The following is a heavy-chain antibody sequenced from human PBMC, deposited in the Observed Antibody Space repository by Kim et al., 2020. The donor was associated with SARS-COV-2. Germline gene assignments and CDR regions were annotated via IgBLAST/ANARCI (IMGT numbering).Heavy chain of an antibody. CDR3: ARGRGVGIQLWLPDY. J-gene: IGHJ4*02. Sequence: SETLSLTCTVSGGSISSYYWSWIRQPPGKGLEWIGYIYYSGSTNYNPSLKSRVTISVDTSKNQFSLKLSSVTAADTAVYYCARGRGVGIQLWLPDYWGQGTLVTVSS. CDR2: IYYSGST. CDR1: GGSISSYY. D-gene: IGHD5-18*01. V-gene: IGHV4-59*01.